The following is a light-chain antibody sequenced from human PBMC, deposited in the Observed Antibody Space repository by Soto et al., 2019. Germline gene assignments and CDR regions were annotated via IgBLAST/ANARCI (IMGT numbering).Light chain of an antibody. CDR2: YDD. J-gene: IGLJ2*01. CDR3: AAWDDSLNGVV. CDR1: SSNIGNNA. V-gene: IGLV1-36*01. Sequence: QLVLTQPPSVSEAPRQRVTISCSGSSSNIGNNAVNWYQQLPGKAPKLLIYYDDLLPSGVSDRFSGSKSGTSASLAISGLQSEDEADYYCAAWDDSLNGVVSGGGTKLTVL.